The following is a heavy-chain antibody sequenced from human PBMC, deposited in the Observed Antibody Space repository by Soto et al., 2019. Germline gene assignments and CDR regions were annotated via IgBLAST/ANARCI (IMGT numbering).Heavy chain of an antibody. CDR2: IYWNDDK. J-gene: IGHJ4*02. Sequence: GSGTTLVNPTQTLTLTCTFSGFSLRTIGVGVGWIRQPPGKALEWLALIYWNDDKRYSPSLQSRLTITKDTSRNRVVLTMTNMDPVDKATYYCARATRKYYYGSGSYIPDFEDWGQGTLVNVSS. CDR3: ARATRKYYYGSGSYIPDFED. D-gene: IGHD3-10*01. CDR1: GFSLRTIGVG. V-gene: IGHV2-5*01.